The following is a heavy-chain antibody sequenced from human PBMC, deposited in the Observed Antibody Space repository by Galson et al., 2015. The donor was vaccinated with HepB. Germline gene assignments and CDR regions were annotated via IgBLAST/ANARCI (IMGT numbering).Heavy chain of an antibody. D-gene: IGHD2-15*01. J-gene: IGHJ3*02. CDR1: GYTFTSYA. CDR2: INTNTGNP. Sequence: SVKVSCKASGYTFTSYAMNWVRQAPGQGLEWMGWINTNTGNPTYAQGFTGRFVFSLDTSVSTAYLQISSLKAEDTAVYYCARELYWYCSGGSCYSRAFDIWGQGTMVTVSS. V-gene: IGHV7-4-1*02. CDR3: ARELYWYCSGGSCYSRAFDI.